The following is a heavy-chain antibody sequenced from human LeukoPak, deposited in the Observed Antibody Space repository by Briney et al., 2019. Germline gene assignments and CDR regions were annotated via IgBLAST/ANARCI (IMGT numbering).Heavy chain of an antibody. J-gene: IGHJ4*02. V-gene: IGHV3-30*18. D-gene: IGHD3-10*01. CDR3: AKHYYGSGSYYREVTDY. Sequence: GGSLRLACAASGFTFSSYGMHWVRQAPGKGLEWVAVISYDGSNKYYADSVKGRFTISRDNSKNTLYLQMNSLRAEDTAVYYCAKHYYGSGSYYREVTDYWGQGTLVTVSS. CDR2: ISYDGSNK. CDR1: GFTFSSYG.